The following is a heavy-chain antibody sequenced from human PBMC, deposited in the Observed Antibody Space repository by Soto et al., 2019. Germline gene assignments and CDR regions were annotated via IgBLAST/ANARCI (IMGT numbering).Heavy chain of an antibody. CDR1: GGSISSGDYY. Sequence: QVQLQESGPGLVKPSQTLSLTCTVSGGSISSGDYYWSWIRQPPGKGLEWIGYIYYSGSTYYNPSLKSRVTISVDTSKNQFSLKLSSVTAADTAVYYCARVGVRYFGWPHISVYYFDYWGQGTLVTVSS. D-gene: IGHD3-9*01. CDR2: IYYSGST. J-gene: IGHJ4*02. V-gene: IGHV4-30-4*08. CDR3: ARVGVRYFGWPHISVYYFDY.